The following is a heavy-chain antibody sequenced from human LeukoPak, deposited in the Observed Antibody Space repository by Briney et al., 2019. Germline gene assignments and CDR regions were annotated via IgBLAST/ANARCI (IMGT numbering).Heavy chain of an antibody. CDR3: ARGTAVSAPRYSYGMDV. J-gene: IGHJ6*02. Sequence: PGGSLRLSCAASGFTFSTYAIHWVRQAPGKGLEWVAVVSYDGGNKYYADSVKGRFTISRDNSKNTPYLQMHRLRAEDTAVYYCARGTAVSAPRYSYGMDVWGQGATVTVSS. CDR2: VSYDGGNK. V-gene: IGHV3-30*04. CDR1: GFTFSTYA.